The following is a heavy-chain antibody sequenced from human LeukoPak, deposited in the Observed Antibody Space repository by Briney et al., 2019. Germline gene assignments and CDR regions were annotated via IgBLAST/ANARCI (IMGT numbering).Heavy chain of an antibody. CDR3: AAPSARSTVTTWGAFDL. Sequence: ASVKVSCKVSGYTLTELSMHWVRQAPGKGLEWMGGFDPEDDRGIYAQKFQGRVTMTEDTSTNTAYMELSSLRSEDSAMYYCAAPSARSTVTTWGAFDLWGQGTMVTVSS. J-gene: IGHJ3*01. V-gene: IGHV1-24*01. D-gene: IGHD4-17*01. CDR2: FDPEDDRG. CDR1: GYTLTELS.